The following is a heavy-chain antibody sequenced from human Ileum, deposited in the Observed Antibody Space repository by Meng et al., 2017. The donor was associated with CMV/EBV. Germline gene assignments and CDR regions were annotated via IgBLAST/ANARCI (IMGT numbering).Heavy chain of an antibody. CDR1: TFTNSP. CDR2: INTNTGTP. J-gene: IGHJ4*02. Sequence: TFTNSPMNWVRQAPGQGLEWRGWINTNTGTPTYAQGFTGRHVFSLDTSVSTAYLEISSLKAEDTAVYYCASEVTMVRGLTVMSYFDSWGQGTLVTVSS. V-gene: IGHV7-4-1*02. D-gene: IGHD3-10*01. CDR3: ASEVTMVRGLTVMSYFDS.